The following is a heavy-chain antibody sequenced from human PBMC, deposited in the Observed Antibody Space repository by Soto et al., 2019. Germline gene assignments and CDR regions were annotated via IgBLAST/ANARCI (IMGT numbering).Heavy chain of an antibody. Sequence: HLQLQESGSGLVKTSQTLSLTCAVSGGSISSGGYSWSWIRQPPGKGLEWIGYIYHSGSTYYNPSLKRRVTISVDRSKNQFSLKLSSVTAADTAVYYCAIAMTTVTTIDYWGQGTLVTVS. CDR1: GGSISSGGYS. J-gene: IGHJ4*02. V-gene: IGHV4-30-2*01. D-gene: IGHD4-17*01. CDR3: AIAMTTVTTIDY. CDR2: IYHSGST.